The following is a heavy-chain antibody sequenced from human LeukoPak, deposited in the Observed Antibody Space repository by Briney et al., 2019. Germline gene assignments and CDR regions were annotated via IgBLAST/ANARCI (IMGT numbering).Heavy chain of an antibody. Sequence: SVKVSCKASGGTFSSYAISWVRQAPGQGLEWMGGIIPIFGTANYAQKFQGRVTITADKSTSTAYMELSSLRSEDTAVYYCARSRRVYSSSSGFDYWGQGTLVTVSS. CDR3: ARSRRVYSSSSGFDY. V-gene: IGHV1-69*06. D-gene: IGHD6-6*01. J-gene: IGHJ4*02. CDR1: GGTFSSYA. CDR2: IIPIFGTA.